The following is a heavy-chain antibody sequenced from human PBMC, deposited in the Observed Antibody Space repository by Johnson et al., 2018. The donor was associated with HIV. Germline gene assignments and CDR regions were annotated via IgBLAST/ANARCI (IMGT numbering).Heavy chain of an antibody. CDR2: IRHDGSNK. J-gene: IGHJ3*01. CDR3: AREERWLQFPAFDV. V-gene: IGHV3-30*02. D-gene: IGHD5-24*01. Sequence: QVQLVESGGGVVQPGGSLRLSCAASGFTFRRYGMHWVRQAPGKGLEWVAFIRHDGSNKYYVDSVKGRFTISRDKSKNTLYLQMNSLKTEDTAVYYCAREERWLQFPAFDVWGQGTVVTVSS. CDR1: GFTFRRYG.